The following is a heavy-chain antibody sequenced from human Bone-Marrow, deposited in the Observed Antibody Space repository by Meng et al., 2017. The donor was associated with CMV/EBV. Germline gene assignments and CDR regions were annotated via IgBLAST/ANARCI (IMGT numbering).Heavy chain of an antibody. V-gene: IGHV1-46*01. D-gene: IGHD5-18*01. CDR3: ARDMVSFGYFGY. CDR2: INPSGGST. CDR1: GYYFTDYY. J-gene: IGHJ4*02. Sequence: ASVKVSCKASGYYFTDYYIHWVRQAPGQGLEWMGMINPSGGSTHYAQKFQGRVTLTRDTSTGTVYMQLSSLRSEDTAVYYCARDMVSFGYFGYWGQGMLVTVSS.